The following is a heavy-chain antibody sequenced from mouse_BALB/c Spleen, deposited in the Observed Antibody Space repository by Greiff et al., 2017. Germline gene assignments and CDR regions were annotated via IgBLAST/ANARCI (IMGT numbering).Heavy chain of an antibody. V-gene: IGHV14-4*02. CDR1: GFNIKDYY. CDR2: IDPENGDT. D-gene: IGHD1-2*01. Sequence: VQLQQSGAELVRSGASVKLSCTASGFNIKDYYMHWVKQRPEQGLEWIGWIDPENGDTEYAPKFQGKATMTADTSSNTAYLQLSSLTSEDTAVYYCNGDTTAVGGYAMDYWGQGTSVTVSS. J-gene: IGHJ4*01. CDR3: NGDTTAVGGYAMDY.